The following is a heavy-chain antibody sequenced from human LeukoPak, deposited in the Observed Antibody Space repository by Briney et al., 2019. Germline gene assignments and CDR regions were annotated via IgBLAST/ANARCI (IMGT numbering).Heavy chain of an antibody. V-gene: IGHV3-66*01. CDR3: AKNSLSSRLRYFDY. D-gene: IGHD4-17*01. J-gene: IGHJ4*02. CDR1: EFSVGSNY. Sequence: GGSLRLSCAASEFSVGSNYMTWVRQAPGKGLEWVSLIYSDGSTYYADSVKGRFTISRDNSKNTLFLQMNSLRTEDTAVYYCAKNSLSSRLRYFDYWGQGTLVTVSS. CDR2: IYSDGST.